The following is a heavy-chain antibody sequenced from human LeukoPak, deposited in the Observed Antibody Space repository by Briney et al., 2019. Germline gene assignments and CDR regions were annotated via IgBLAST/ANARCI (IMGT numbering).Heavy chain of an antibody. CDR2: ISISGDST. Sequence: GGSLRLSCEASGFTFSDYYMSWIRQAPGKGLEWVSTISISGDSTYYADSLKGRFTISRDSSKNTLYLQMNSLRAEDTAIYYCAKVVGDPSHWGQGTLVTVSS. D-gene: IGHD1-26*01. CDR1: GFTFSDYY. V-gene: IGHV3-23*01. CDR3: AKVVGDPSH. J-gene: IGHJ4*02.